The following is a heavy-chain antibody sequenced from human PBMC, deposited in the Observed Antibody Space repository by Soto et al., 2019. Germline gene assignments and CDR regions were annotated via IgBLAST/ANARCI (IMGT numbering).Heavy chain of an antibody. Sequence: PGGSMTLSCAPSGFSVIDNYTSWVSQAPGKGLEWISVIYSSGDTYYADSVKGRVTISRDNSRNTLYLQINDLRVEDTAIYYCARDPGYGRGVSFDPWGQGIPVTVSS. CDR1: GFSVIDNY. V-gene: IGHV3-66*01. CDR3: ARDPGYGRGVSFDP. D-gene: IGHD2-8*01. J-gene: IGHJ5*02. CDR2: IYSSGDT.